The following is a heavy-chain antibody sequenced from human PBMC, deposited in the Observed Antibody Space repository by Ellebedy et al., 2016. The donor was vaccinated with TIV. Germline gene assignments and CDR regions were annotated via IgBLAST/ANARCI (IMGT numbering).Heavy chain of an antibody. CDR2: IYYSGST. J-gene: IGHJ5*02. Sequence: MPSETLSLTCTVSGGSISSYYWSWIRQPPGKGLEWIGYIYYSGSTNYNPSLKSRVTISVDTSKNQFSLKLSSVTAADTAVYYCAREDYGDYRDWFDPWGQGTLVTVSS. CDR3: AREDYGDYRDWFDP. V-gene: IGHV4-59*08. D-gene: IGHD4-17*01. CDR1: GGSISSYY.